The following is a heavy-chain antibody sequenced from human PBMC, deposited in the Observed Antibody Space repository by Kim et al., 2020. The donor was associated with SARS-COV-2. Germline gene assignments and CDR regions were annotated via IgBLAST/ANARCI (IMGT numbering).Heavy chain of an antibody. J-gene: IGHJ4*02. CDR2: INHSGST. CDR3: ARLTYDYVWGSYRQYYFDY. Sequence: SETLSLTCAVYGGSFSGYYWSWIRQPPGKGLEWIGEINHSGSTNYNPSLKSRVTISVDTSKNQFSLKLSSVTAADTAVYYCARLTYDYVWGSYRQYYFDYWGQGTLVTVSS. D-gene: IGHD3-16*02. CDR1: GGSFSGYY. V-gene: IGHV4-34*01.